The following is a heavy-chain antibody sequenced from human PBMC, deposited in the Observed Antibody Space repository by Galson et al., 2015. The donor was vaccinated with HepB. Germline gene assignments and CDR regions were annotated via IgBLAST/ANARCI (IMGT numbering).Heavy chain of an antibody. CDR3: ARAAAGPVGVDY. CDR2: IIPILGIA. D-gene: IGHD6-13*01. V-gene: IGHV1-69*02. Sequence: SVKVSCKASGGTFSSYTISWVRQAPGQGLEWMGRIIPILGIANYAQKFQGRVTITADKSTSTAYMELSRLRSDDTAVYYCARAAAGPVGVDYWGQGTLVTVSS. J-gene: IGHJ4*02. CDR1: GGTFSSYT.